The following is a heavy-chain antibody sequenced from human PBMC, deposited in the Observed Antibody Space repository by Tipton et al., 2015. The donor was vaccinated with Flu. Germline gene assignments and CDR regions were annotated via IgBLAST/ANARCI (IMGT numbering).Heavy chain of an antibody. J-gene: IGHJ4*02. Sequence: TLSLTCTVSSGSIRSTNYFCAWIRQPPGKGLELIGSIYPSGTAYYNPSLKSRVTISVDTSKSQFSLKLRSVTAADTAVYYCARLSYYDVDLKNFYFDYRGQGALVTVSS. CDR2: IYPSGTA. D-gene: IGHD3-10*02. V-gene: IGHV4-39*01. CDR1: SGSIRSTNYF. CDR3: ARLSYYDVDLKNFYFDY.